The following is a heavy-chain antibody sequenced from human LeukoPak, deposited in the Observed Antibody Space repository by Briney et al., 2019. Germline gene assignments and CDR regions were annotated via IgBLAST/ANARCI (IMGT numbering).Heavy chain of an antibody. V-gene: IGHV3-43*01. Sequence: GGSLRLSCAASGFTFYDYTMHWVRQAPGKGLGWGSLISWDGGSTYYADSVKGRFTISRDNSKNSLYLQMNSLRTEDTALYYCAKVDSSSRYYFDYWGQGTLVTVSS. CDR2: ISWDGGST. D-gene: IGHD6-13*01. J-gene: IGHJ4*02. CDR1: GFTFYDYT. CDR3: AKVDSSSRYYFDY.